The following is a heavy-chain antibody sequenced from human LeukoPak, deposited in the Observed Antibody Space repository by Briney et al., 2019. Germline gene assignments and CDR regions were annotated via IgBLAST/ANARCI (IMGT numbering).Heavy chain of an antibody. CDR3: ARAVGPTGRLDC. D-gene: IGHD1-26*01. CDR1: GGSISSSSYY. V-gene: IGHV4-39*07. CDR2: IYYSGST. Sequence: PSETLSLTCTVSGGSISSSSYYWGWIRQPPGKGLEWIGNIYYSGSTYYNPSLKSRVTISVDTSKNQFSLKATSVTAADTAVYYCARAVGPTGRLDCWGQGTLVTLSS. J-gene: IGHJ4*02.